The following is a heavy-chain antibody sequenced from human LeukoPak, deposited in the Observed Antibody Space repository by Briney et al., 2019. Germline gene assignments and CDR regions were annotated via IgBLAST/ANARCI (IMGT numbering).Heavy chain of an antibody. Sequence: NPSETLSLTCTVSGGSISSSSYYWGWIREPPGRGLEWIESIYYSGSTYYNPSLKSRVTKSVDTSNNQFYLKLSSVTAADTAVYYCARRMATPVDYWGQGTLVTVSS. J-gene: IGHJ4*02. D-gene: IGHD5-12*01. CDR3: ARRMATPVDY. CDR1: GGSISSSSYY. V-gene: IGHV4-39*01. CDR2: IYYSGST.